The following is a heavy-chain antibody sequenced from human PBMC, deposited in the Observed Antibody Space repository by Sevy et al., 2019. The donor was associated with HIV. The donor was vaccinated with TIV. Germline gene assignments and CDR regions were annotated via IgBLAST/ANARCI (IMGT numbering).Heavy chain of an antibody. CDR3: ARGGGYFDDGFDI. V-gene: IGHV4-4*07. CDR2: IYTSGST. J-gene: IGHJ3*02. CDR1: GGSIGDYY. Sequence: SETLSLTCTVSGGSIGDYYCTWIRQPAGKGLEWIGRIYTSGSTNYNPSLKSRVTMSVGTSKSQFSLTLGSLTAADTAIYYCARGGGYFDDGFDIWGQGTMVTVSS. D-gene: IGHD3-10*01.